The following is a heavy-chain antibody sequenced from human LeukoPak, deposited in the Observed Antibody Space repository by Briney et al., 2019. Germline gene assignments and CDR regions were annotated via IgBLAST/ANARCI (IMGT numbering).Heavy chain of an antibody. Sequence: GGSLRLSCAASGFPFSGYYMSWIRQSPGKGLECISYISGGGQTYYAGAVKGRFTISRDNAKNSLFLQMNSLRAEDTALYYCARDKRRIAAETYYGMDVWGQGTTVTVSS. D-gene: IGHD6-13*01. CDR2: ISGGGQT. CDR1: GFPFSGYY. V-gene: IGHV3-11*01. CDR3: ARDKRRIAAETYYGMDV. J-gene: IGHJ6*02.